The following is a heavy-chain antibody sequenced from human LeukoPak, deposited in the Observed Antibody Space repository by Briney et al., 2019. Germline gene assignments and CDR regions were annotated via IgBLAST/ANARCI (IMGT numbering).Heavy chain of an antibody. CDR1: GFTFSSYS. J-gene: IGHJ4*02. CDR3: ARDGYIVVVPAAMVC. Sequence: GGSLRLSCAASGFTFSSYSMNWVRQAPGKGLEWVSYISSSSSTIYYADSVKGRFTISRDNAKNSLYLQMNSLRAEDTAVYYCARDGYIVVVPAAMVCWGQGTLVTVSS. CDR2: ISSSSSTI. D-gene: IGHD2-2*01. V-gene: IGHV3-48*01.